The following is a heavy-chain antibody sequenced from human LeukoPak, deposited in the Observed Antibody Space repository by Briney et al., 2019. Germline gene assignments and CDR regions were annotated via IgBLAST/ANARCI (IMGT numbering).Heavy chain of an antibody. J-gene: IGHJ4*02. CDR2: IYSGGST. D-gene: IGHD6-13*01. Sequence: PGGSLRLSCAASGFTVSSNYMSWVRQAPGKGLEWVSVIYSGGSTYHADSVKGRFTISRDNSKNTLYLQMNSLRAEDTAVYYCTYSFDWYFDYWGQGTLVTVSS. V-gene: IGHV3-66*01. CDR3: TYSFDWYFDY. CDR1: GFTVSSNY.